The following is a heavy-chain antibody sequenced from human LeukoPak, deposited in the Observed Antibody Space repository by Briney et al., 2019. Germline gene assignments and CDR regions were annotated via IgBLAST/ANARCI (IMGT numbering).Heavy chain of an antibody. Sequence: GGSLRLSCAVSGITLSNYGMSWVRQAPGKELEWVAGLSGSGGGTNYADSVQGRFTISRDNPKNTLYLQMNSLRAEDTAVYFCGKRGVVIRVFLVGFHKEAYYFDSWGQGALVTVSS. D-gene: IGHD3-10*01. CDR3: GKRGVVIRVFLVGFHKEAYYFDS. CDR1: GITLSNYG. CDR2: LSGSGGGT. V-gene: IGHV3-23*01. J-gene: IGHJ4*02.